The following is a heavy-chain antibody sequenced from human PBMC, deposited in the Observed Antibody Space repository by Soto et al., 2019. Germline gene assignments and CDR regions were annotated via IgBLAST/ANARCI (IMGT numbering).Heavy chain of an antibody. J-gene: IGHJ4*02. CDR1: GFTFSSYG. Sequence: GGSLRLSCAASGFTFSSYGMHWVRQAPGKGLEWVALIWYDGNNKYYADSVKGRFTISRDNSKNTLYLQMNSLRAEDTAVYYCAKECGIAARAYYFDYWGQGILVTLSS. V-gene: IGHV3-33*06. CDR3: AKECGIAARAYYFDY. CDR2: IWYDGNNK. D-gene: IGHD6-13*01.